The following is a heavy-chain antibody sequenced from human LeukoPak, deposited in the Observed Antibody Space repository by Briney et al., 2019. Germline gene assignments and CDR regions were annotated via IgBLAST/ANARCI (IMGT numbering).Heavy chain of an antibody. CDR3: ARLPYCYDNSGFRDYHYYMDV. Sequence: SETLSLTCTVSGDSISRYYWTWIRQPPGKGLDWIGYMFYSGSTTYYSSLRSCITISEDTSKNQYSLMLRSVTAADTAGYYCARLPYCYDNSGFRDYHYYMDVWGKGTTVNVFS. V-gene: IGHV4-59*08. CDR1: GDSISRYY. CDR2: MFYSGST. J-gene: IGHJ6*03. D-gene: IGHD3-22*01.